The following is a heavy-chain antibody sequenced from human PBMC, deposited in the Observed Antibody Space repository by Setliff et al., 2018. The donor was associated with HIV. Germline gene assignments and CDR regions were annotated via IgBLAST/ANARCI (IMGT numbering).Heavy chain of an antibody. V-gene: IGHV1-24*01. Sequence: ASVKVSCKVSGYTLTELSIHWVRQAPGKGLEWMGGFVPEHSETIYAQKFQGRVTMTEDTSTDTAFMELSGLTSEDTAVCYCATRGDLLGRRASTVTVYYYYLDVWGNGTMVTVSS. CDR2: FVPEHSET. CDR1: GYTLTELS. CDR3: ATRGDLLGRRASTVTVYYYYLDV. J-gene: IGHJ6*03. D-gene: IGHD4-17*01.